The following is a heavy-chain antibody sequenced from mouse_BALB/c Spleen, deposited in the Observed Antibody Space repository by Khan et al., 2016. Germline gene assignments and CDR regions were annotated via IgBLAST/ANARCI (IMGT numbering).Heavy chain of an antibody. V-gene: IGHV5-6-3*01. J-gene: IGHJ4*01. CDR2: INSNGGST. CDR3: ARVRQAVDY. D-gene: IGHD2-14*01. CDR1: GFTFSTYA. Sequence: EVELVESGGGLVQPGGSLKLSCAASGFTFSTYAMSWVRQTPDKRLELVATINSNGGSTYYPDNVKGRFTISRDNAKNTLYLQMSSLKSEDTGMYYCARVRQAVDYWGQGTSVTVSS.